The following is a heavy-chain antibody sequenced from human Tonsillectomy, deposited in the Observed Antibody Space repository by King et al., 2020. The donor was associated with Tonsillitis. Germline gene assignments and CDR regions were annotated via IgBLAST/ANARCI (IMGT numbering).Heavy chain of an antibody. CDR2: ISGSGGST. Sequence: VQLVESGGGLVQPGGSLRLSCAASGFTFRSYAMSWVRQAPVKGLEWVSAISGSGGSTYYADSVKGRFTISRDNSKNTLYLQMNSLRAEDTAVYYCAKDPRNSGWFPAEYFQHWGQGTLVTVSS. CDR1: GFTFRSYA. J-gene: IGHJ1*01. D-gene: IGHD6-19*01. V-gene: IGHV3-23*04. CDR3: AKDPRNSGWFPAEYFQH.